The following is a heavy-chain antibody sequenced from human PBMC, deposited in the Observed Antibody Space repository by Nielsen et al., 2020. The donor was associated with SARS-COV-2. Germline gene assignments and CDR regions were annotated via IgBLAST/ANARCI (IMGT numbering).Heavy chain of an antibody. CDR2: IIPIFGTA. CDR3: ARVSDYYDSSGYSYYFDY. D-gene: IGHD3-22*01. V-gene: IGHV1-69*13. CDR1: GYTFTSYD. Sequence: SVKVSCKASGYTFTSYDINWVRQAPGQGLEWMGGIIPIFGTANYAQKFQGRVTITADESTSTAYMELSSLRSEDTAVYYCARVSDYYDSSGYSYYFDYWGQGTLVTVSS. J-gene: IGHJ4*02.